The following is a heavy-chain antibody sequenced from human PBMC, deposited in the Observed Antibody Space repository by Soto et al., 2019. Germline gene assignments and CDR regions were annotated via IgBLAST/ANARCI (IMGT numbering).Heavy chain of an antibody. CDR2: ISYDGSNK. V-gene: IGHV3-30-3*01. CDR1: GFTFSSYA. J-gene: IGHJ6*02. Sequence: GGSLRLSCAASGFTFSSYAMHWVRQAPGKGLEWVAVISYDGSNKYYADSVKGRFTISRDNSKNTLYLQMNSLRAEDTAVYYCARYMVRGVIVSCGMDVWGQGTTVTVSS. D-gene: IGHD3-10*01. CDR3: ARYMVRGVIVSCGMDV.